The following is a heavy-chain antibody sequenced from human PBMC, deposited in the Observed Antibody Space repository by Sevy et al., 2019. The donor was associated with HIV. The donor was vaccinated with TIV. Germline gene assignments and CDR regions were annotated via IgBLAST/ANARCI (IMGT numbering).Heavy chain of an antibody. V-gene: IGHV7-4-1*02. CDR2: INTNTGNP. J-gene: IGHJ4*02. CDR3: ARDLGPIYDILTGYYPSGFDY. D-gene: IGHD3-9*01. Sequence: ASVKVSCKASGYTFTSYAMNWVRQAPGQGLEWMGWINTNTGNPTYAQGFTGRFVFSLDTSVSTAYLQISSLKAEDTAVYYCARDLGPIYDILTGYYPSGFDYWGQGTLVTVSS. CDR1: GYTFTSYA.